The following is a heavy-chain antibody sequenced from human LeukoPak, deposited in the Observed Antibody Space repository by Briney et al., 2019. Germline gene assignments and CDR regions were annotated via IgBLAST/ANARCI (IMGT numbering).Heavy chain of an antibody. D-gene: IGHD3-10*01. CDR2: IYSGGST. V-gene: IGHV3-53*01. CDR1: GFTVSSNY. J-gene: IGHJ3*02. CDR3: ARAMVSWAFDI. Sequence: PGGSLRLSCAASGFTVSSNYMSWVRQAPGKGLEWVSVIYSGGSTYYADSVKGRFTISRDNSKNTLYLQMNSLRAEDTAVYYCARAMVSWAFDIWGQGTMVTVSS.